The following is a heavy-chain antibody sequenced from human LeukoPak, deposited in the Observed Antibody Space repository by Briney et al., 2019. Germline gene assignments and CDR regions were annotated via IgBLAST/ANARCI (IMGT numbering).Heavy chain of an antibody. J-gene: IGHJ6*03. Sequence: SVKVSCKASGGTFTSYAISWVRQAPGQGLEWMGGIIPIFGTANYAQKFQGRVTITADKSTSTAYMELSSLRSEDTAVYYCARTLGYCSSTSCYYAYYYMDVWGKGTTVTVSS. CDR2: IIPIFGTA. V-gene: IGHV1-69*06. CDR3: ARTLGYCSSTSCYYAYYYMDV. CDR1: GGTFTSYA. D-gene: IGHD2-2*01.